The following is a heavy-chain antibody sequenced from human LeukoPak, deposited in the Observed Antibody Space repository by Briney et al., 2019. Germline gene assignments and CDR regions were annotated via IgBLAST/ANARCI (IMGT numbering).Heavy chain of an antibody. J-gene: IGHJ4*02. CDR2: INHSGST. D-gene: IGHD3-22*01. CDR3: ARHGYYYDSSGYSYAFDY. Sequence: SETLSLTCAVYGGSFSGYYWSWIRQPPGKGLEWIGEINHSGSTNYNPSLKSRVTISVDTSKNQFSLKLSSVTAADTAVYYCARHGYYYDSSGYSYAFDYWGQGTLVTVSS. V-gene: IGHV4-34*01. CDR1: GGSFSGYY.